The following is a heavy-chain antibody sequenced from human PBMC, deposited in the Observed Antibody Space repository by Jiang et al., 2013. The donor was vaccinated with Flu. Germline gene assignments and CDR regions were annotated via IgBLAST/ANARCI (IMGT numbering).Heavy chain of an antibody. Sequence: PGESLKISCKGSGYSFTSYWIGWVRQMPGKGLEWMGIIYPGDSDTRYSPSFQGQVTISADKSISTAYLQWSSLKASDTAMYYCARQRVAAAGIFYFDYWGQGTLVTVSS. CDR2: IYPGDSDT. D-gene: IGHD6-13*01. CDR1: GYSFTSYW. J-gene: IGHJ4*02. CDR3: ARQRVAAAGIFYFDY. V-gene: IGHV5-51*01.